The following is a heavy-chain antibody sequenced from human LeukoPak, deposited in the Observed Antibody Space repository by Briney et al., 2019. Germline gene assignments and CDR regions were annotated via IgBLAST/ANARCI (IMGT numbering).Heavy chain of an antibody. V-gene: IGHV4-31*03. CDR3: ARDGTRVPAEGDYYYYMDV. Sequence: SETLSLTCTVSGGSISSGGYYWSWIRQHPGKGLEWIGYIYYSGSTYCNPSLKSRVTISVDTSKNQFSLKLSSVTAADTAVYYCARDGTRVPAEGDYYYYMDVWGKGTTVTVSS. CDR1: GGSISSGGYY. CDR2: IYYSGST. J-gene: IGHJ6*03. D-gene: IGHD2-2*01.